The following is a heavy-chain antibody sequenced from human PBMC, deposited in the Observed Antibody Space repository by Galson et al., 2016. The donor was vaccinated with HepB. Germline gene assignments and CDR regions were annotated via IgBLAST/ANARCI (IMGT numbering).Heavy chain of an antibody. J-gene: IGHJ6*02. CDR3: ARAGYTSSWRTDV. CDR1: GYTFSSYD. CDR2: MNPNSGKT. Sequence: SCKASGYTFSSYDINWVRQATGQGLEWMGWMNPNSGKTGYAEKFQGRLTMTTNTSISTAYMELSSLRSEDTAVYYCARAGYTSSWRTDVWGQGTTVTVSS. D-gene: IGHD6-13*01. V-gene: IGHV1-8*01.